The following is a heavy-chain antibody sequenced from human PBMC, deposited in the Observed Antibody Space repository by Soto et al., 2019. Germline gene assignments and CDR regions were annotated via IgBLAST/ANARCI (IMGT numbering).Heavy chain of an antibody. CDR3: EKDMGY. D-gene: IGHD3-10*01. J-gene: IGHJ4*02. CDR2: ISYDGSNK. Sequence: QVQLVESGGGVVQPGRSLRLSCAASGFTFSSYGMHWVRQAPGKGLEWVAVISYDGSNKYYADSVKARFTISRDNSKNTLYLQMNSLRAEDTAVYYCEKDMGYWGQGTLVTVSS. CDR1: GFTFSSYG. V-gene: IGHV3-30*18.